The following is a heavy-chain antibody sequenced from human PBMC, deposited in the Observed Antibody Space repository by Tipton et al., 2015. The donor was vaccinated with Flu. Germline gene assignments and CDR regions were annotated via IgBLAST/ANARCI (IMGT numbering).Heavy chain of an antibody. CDR2: IYYSGNT. CDR1: GGSISSSSYY. D-gene: IGHD1-1*01. J-gene: IGHJ4*02. Sequence: TLSLTCTVSGGSISSSSYYWGWIRQPPGKGLEWIGSIYYSGNTYYNPSLKSRVTISVDTSKNQFSLRLSSVTAADTAVYYCARGAGGPATAYDCWGQGTLVTVSS. CDR3: ARGAGGPATAYDC. V-gene: IGHV4-39*07.